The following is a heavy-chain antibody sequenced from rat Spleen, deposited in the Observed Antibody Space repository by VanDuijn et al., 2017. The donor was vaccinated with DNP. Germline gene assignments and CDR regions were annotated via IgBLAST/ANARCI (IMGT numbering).Heavy chain of an antibody. CDR1: GFIVTDSD. J-gene: IGHJ2*01. CDR2: ITYDIRNT. Sequence: DVQLVASGGGSVQPGRSMKLSCAASGFIVTDSDMAWVRQTPNKGLEWVATITYDIRNTFYRESVKGRFTISRDNAKGTLDLQMDSLRSEDTATYYCSTALGDYWGQGVMVTVSS. V-gene: IGHV5-7*01. CDR3: STALGDY. D-gene: IGHD5-1*01.